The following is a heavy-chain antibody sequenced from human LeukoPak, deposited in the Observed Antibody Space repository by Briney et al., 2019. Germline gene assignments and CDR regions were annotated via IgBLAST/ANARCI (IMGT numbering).Heavy chain of an antibody. Sequence: GGTLRLSCAASGFTFSSYGMSWVRQAPGKGLEWVSAISGSGGSTYYADSVKGRFTISRDNSKNTLYLQMNSLRAEDTAVYYCAKDFPYYGSGTPDYFDYWGQGTLVTVSS. CDR3: AKDFPYYGSGTPDYFDY. CDR2: ISGSGGST. CDR1: GFTFSSYG. D-gene: IGHD3-10*01. V-gene: IGHV3-23*01. J-gene: IGHJ4*02.